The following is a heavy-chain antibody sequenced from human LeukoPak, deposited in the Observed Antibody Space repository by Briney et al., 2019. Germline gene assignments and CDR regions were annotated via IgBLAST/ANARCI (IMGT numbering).Heavy chain of an antibody. D-gene: IGHD3-22*01. CDR1: RDTHTGSF. Sequence: ASVKVSRRNPRDTHTGSFMDRDPQAPGQGLEWMGWINPNSGGTDYAQKFQGRVTMTRDTSISTAYMEVSRLRSEDTAIDYCARDGSDSTRYSWFDRWGQGTLVTVSS. J-gene: IGHJ5*02. V-gene: IGHV1-2*02. CDR2: INPNSGGT. CDR3: ARDGSDSTRYSWFDR.